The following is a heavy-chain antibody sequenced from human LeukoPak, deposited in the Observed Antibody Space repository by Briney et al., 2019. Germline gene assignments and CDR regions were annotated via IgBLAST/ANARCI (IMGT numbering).Heavy chain of an antibody. CDR1: GFTFSSDE. CDR2: ISSSGITI. Sequence: GGSLRLSCAASGFTFSSDEMNWGSQAPGRGVEGVSGISSSGITIYYADSVKGRVTISRDNAKNSLYLQMSCVSAEDTAVYYCAELGNTMIGGVWGKGATVTISS. D-gene: IGHD3-10*02. CDR3: AELGNTMIGGV. J-gene: IGHJ6*04. V-gene: IGHV3-48*03.